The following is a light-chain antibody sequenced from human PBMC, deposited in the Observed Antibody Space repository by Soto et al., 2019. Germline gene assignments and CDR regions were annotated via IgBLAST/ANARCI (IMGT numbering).Light chain of an antibody. CDR2: TAS. J-gene: IGKJ1*01. CDR1: QSVSSY. CDR3: QQRSNWPPWT. Sequence: EIVLTQSPATLSLSPGERATLSCRASQSVSSYLAWYQQKPGQAPRLLIYTASKRATGIPGRFSGSGSGTDFTLTITNLEPEDFAVYYCQQRSNWPPWTFGQGTKVEIK. V-gene: IGKV3-11*01.